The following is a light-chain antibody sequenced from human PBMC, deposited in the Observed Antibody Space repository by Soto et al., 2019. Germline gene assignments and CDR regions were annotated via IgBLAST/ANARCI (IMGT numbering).Light chain of an antibody. CDR3: SSYTSSSFVV. J-gene: IGLJ2*01. V-gene: IGLV2-14*03. CDR2: DVS. CDR1: SSDVGGYNY. Sequence: QSVLTQPASVSGSPGQSITISCTGTSSDVGGYNYVSWYQLHPGKAPKLMIYDVSNRPSGVSNRFSGSKSGNTASLTISGLQAEDEADYYCSSYTSSSFVVFGGGTKLTVL.